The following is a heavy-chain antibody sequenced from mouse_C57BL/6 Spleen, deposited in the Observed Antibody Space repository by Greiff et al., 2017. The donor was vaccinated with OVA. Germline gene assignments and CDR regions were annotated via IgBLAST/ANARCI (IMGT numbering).Heavy chain of an antibody. CDR3: ARQDAVEYYYAMDY. V-gene: IGHV1-7*01. J-gene: IGHJ4*01. CDR1: GYTFTSYW. D-gene: IGHD1-1*01. Sequence: QVHVKQSGAELAKPGASVKLSCKASGYTFTSYWMHWVKQRPGQGLEWIGYINPSSGYTKYNQKFKDKATLTADKSSSTAYMQLSSLTYEDSAVYYCARQDAVEYYYAMDYWGQGTSVTVSS. CDR2: INPSSGYT.